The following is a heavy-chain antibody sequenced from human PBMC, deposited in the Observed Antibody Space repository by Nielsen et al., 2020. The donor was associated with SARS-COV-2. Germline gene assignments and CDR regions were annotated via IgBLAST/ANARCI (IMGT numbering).Heavy chain of an antibody. CDR2: INAGNGNT. Sequence: ASVKVSCKTSGYTFTSFAIHWVRQAPGQSLEWMGWINAGNGNTNYAQKLQGRVTMTTDTSTSTAYMELRSLRSDDTAVYCCARDSAVAGRFDYWGQGTLVTVSS. J-gene: IGHJ4*02. V-gene: IGHV1-3*01. CDR3: ARDSAVAGRFDY. D-gene: IGHD6-19*01. CDR1: GYTFTSFA.